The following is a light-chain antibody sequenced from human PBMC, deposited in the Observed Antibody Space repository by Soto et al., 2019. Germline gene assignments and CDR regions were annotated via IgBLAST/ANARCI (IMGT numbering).Light chain of an antibody. CDR2: GAS. Sequence: EVVMTQSPVTLSVSPGDRATLSCRASQSVDTNVAWYQQKPGQAPRLLVHGASMRAAGVPARFTGSGSGTDFTLTISRLEPEDSALYYCQKYETSPYTFGQGTKLEIK. V-gene: IGKV3-20*01. J-gene: IGKJ2*01. CDR1: QSVDTN. CDR3: QKYETSPYT.